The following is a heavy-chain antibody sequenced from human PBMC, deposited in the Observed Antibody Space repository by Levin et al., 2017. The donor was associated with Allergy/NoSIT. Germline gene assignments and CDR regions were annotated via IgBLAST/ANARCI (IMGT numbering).Heavy chain of an antibody. CDR2: IWYDGHK. V-gene: IGHV3-33*01. Sequence: SCAASGFAFSTYGMHWVRQSPGKGLDWVAVIWYDGHKYYADSVKGRFTISRDNSKNTLFLQMNSLRVEDTAIYYCASDKQGDSRSWSWGYWGQGILVTVSS. J-gene: IGHJ4*02. CDR1: GFAFSTYG. CDR3: ASDKQGDSRSWSWGY. D-gene: IGHD6-13*01.